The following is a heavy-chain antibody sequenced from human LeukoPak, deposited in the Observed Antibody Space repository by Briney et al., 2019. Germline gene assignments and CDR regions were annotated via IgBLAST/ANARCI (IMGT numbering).Heavy chain of an antibody. CDR2: IYYSGST. Sequence: SETLSLTCTVSGGSISSYYWSWIRQPPGKGLEWIGYIYYSGSTNYNPSLKSRVTISVDTSKNQFSLRLSSVTAADTAVYYCARETIAARPGGYYYYMDVWGKGTTVTVSS. D-gene: IGHD6-6*01. CDR1: GGSISSYY. J-gene: IGHJ6*03. V-gene: IGHV4-59*01. CDR3: ARETIAARPGGYYYYMDV.